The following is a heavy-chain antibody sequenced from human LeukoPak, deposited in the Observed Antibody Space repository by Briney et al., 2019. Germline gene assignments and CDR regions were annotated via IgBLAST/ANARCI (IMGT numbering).Heavy chain of an antibody. CDR3: VLYCPSRYSRCYFDY. CDR1: GFTFSTSA. Sequence: SVKVSCKASGFTFSTSAMQWVRQARGQRLECIGWIAVGNGHTNYAQKFQERVSITRDMSTTTAYMELSNLRSEDTAVYYCVLYCPSRYSRCYFDYWGQGTLVTVSS. J-gene: IGHJ4*02. CDR2: IAVGNGHT. V-gene: IGHV1-58*02. D-gene: IGHD2-8*02.